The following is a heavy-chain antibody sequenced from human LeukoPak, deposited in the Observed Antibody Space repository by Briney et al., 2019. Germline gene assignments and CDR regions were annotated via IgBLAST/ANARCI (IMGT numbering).Heavy chain of an antibody. Sequence: SETLSLTCTVSGGSISSYYWSWIRQPPGEGLEWIGYIYYSGSTNYNPSLKSRVTISVDTSKNQFSLKLSSVTAADTAVYYCARSIRGYSYGFDYWGQGTLVTVSS. D-gene: IGHD5-18*01. J-gene: IGHJ4*02. CDR1: GGSISSYY. CDR2: IYYSGST. CDR3: ARSIRGYSYGFDY. V-gene: IGHV4-59*08.